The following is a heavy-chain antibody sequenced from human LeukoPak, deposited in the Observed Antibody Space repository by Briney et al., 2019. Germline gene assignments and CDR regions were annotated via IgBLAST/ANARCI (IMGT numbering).Heavy chain of an antibody. CDR1: GFTFSSYA. Sequence: AGTLRLSCAVSGFTFSSYAMTWVCQAPAQGLERVSAISGSCGSTYYSDSVQGRFTISRDNSKNTLYLQMNSLRAEDTAVYYCAKDPRRIDPAPYWGQGTLVTVSS. J-gene: IGHJ4*02. D-gene: IGHD2-15*01. CDR2: ISGSCGST. V-gene: IGHV3-23*01. CDR3: AKDPRRIDPAPY.